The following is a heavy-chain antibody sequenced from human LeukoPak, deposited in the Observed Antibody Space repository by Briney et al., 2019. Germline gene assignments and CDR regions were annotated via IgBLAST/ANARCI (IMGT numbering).Heavy chain of an antibody. CDR1: GFTFSSYS. Sequence: PGGSLRLSCAASGFTFSSYSMNWVRQAPGKGLEWVSYISSSSSTIYYADSVKGRFTISRDNAKNSLYLQMNSLRDEDTAVYYCARDSYYDILTGYFGIDYWGQGTLVTVSS. D-gene: IGHD3-9*01. V-gene: IGHV3-48*02. CDR2: ISSSSSTI. CDR3: ARDSYYDILTGYFGIDY. J-gene: IGHJ4*02.